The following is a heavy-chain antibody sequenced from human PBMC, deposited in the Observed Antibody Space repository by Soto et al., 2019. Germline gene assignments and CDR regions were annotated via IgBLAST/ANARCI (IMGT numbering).Heavy chain of an antibody. Sequence: LSLTCAVSSGSISSSNWWSWVRQPPGKGLEWIGEIYHSGSTNYNPSLKSRVTISVDKSKNQFSLKLSSVTAADTAVYYCARGEAAIFGVVIRYGNWFDPWGQGTLVTVSS. J-gene: IGHJ5*02. CDR1: SGSISSSNW. CDR2: IYHSGST. CDR3: ARGEAAIFGVVIRYGNWFDP. V-gene: IGHV4-4*02. D-gene: IGHD3-3*01.